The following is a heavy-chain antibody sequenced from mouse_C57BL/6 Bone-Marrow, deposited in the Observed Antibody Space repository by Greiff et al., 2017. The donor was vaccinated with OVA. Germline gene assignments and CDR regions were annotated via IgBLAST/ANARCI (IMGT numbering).Heavy chain of an antibody. CDR3: AKVRRAFMDS. CDR2: ISSGSSTI. D-gene: IGHD2-14*01. Sequence: EVQLVESGGGLVKPGGSLKLSCAASGFTFSVYGMHWVRQAPEKGLEWVAYISSGSSTIYYADTVKGRFTISRDNAKNTLFLQMTSLRSEDTAMYYCAKVRRAFMDSWGQGTSVTVSS. CDR1: GFTFSVYG. V-gene: IGHV5-17*01. J-gene: IGHJ4*01.